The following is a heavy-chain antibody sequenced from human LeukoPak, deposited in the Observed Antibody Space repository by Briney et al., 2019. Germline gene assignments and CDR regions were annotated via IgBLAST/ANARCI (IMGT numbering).Heavy chain of an antibody. CDR2: IWYDGSNK. J-gene: IGHJ3*02. CDR3: ARDLSGDGYNEDAFDI. D-gene: IGHD5-24*01. Sequence: PGRSLRLSCAASGFTFSSYGMHWVRQAPGKGLEWVAVIWYDGSNKYYADSVKGRFTISRDNSKNTLYLQMNSLRAEDTAVYYCARDLSGDGYNEDAFDIWGQGTMVTVSS. V-gene: IGHV3-33*08. CDR1: GFTFSSYG.